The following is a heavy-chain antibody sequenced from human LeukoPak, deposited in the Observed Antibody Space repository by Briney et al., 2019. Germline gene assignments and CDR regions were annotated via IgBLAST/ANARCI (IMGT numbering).Heavy chain of an antibody. CDR2: IYSGGSI. CDR3: ARSPRGVSYFDC. D-gene: IGHD3-10*01. V-gene: IGHV3-66*01. J-gene: IGHJ4*02. CDR1: GFTVSSYY. Sequence: GGSLRLSCAPSGFTVSSYYMSWVRQAPGKGLEWVSVIYSGGSIYYTDPVKGRFTISRDDSKNTLYLQMNSLRAEDTAVYYCARSPRGVSYFDCWGQGILVTVSS.